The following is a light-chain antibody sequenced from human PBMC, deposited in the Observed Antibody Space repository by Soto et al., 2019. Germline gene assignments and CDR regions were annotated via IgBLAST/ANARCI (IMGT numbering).Light chain of an antibody. Sequence: DIPMTQSPSSLSASVGDRVTITCRASQDISVYLAWYQQKPGKVPKLLIYSASTLQSGIPSRFSGSGSGTDFTLTISSIQPEDLETYFCQKFNTAPLTFGQGTRLEIK. V-gene: IGKV1-27*01. CDR1: QDISVY. J-gene: IGKJ5*01. CDR2: SAS. CDR3: QKFNTAPLT.